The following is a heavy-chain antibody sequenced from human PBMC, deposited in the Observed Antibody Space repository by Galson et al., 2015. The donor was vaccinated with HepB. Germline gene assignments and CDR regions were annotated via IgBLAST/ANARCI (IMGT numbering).Heavy chain of an antibody. CDR3: AKDSCSGTSCYNPYYFDY. J-gene: IGHJ4*02. D-gene: IGHD2-2*02. CDR2: ISYDGSNK. V-gene: IGHV3-30*18. Sequence: SLRLSCAASGFTFSSYGMHWVRQAPGKGLEWVAVISYDGSNKYYADSVKGRFTISRDNSKNTLYLQMNSLRAEDTAVYYCAKDSCSGTSCYNPYYFDYWGQGTLVTVSS. CDR1: GFTFSSYG.